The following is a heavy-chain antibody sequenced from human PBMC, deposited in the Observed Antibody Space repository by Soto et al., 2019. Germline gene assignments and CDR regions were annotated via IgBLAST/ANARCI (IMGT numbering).Heavy chain of an antibody. CDR2: IYYSGST. CDR1: GGSISSGDYY. V-gene: IGHV4-30-4*01. D-gene: IGHD5-18*01. CDR3: ARAAARPRRGRVDTAMVTQIDY. Sequence: SETLSLTCTVSGGSISSGDYYWSWIRQPPGKGLEWFGYIYYSGSTYYNPSLKSRVTISVDTSKNQFSLKLSSVTAADTAVYYCARAAARPRRGRVDTAMVTQIDYWGQGTLVTVSS. J-gene: IGHJ4*02.